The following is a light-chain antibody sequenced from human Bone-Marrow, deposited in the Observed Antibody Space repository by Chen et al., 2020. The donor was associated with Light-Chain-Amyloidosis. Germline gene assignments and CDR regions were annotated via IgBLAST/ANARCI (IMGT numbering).Light chain of an antibody. CDR1: SSDVGGDNH. V-gene: IGLV2-14*01. J-gene: IGLJ1*01. CDR3: SSYTITNPLV. Sequence: QSALTQPASVSGSPGQSITISCTGTSSDVGGDNHVSWYQQHPDKAPKLMIYEVTNRPSWVPDRFSGSKSDNTASLTISGLQTEDEADYFCSSYTITNPLVFGSGTRVPGL. CDR2: EVT.